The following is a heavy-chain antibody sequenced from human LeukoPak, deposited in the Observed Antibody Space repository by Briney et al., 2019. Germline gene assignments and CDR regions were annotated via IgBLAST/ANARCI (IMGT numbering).Heavy chain of an antibody. V-gene: IGHV4-39*07. J-gene: IGHJ4*02. CDR2: IYYSGST. CDR3: ARDNGHGEVDY. Sequence: PSETLSLTCTVSGGSISSSSYYWGWIRQPPGKGLEWIGSIYYSGSTYYNPSLKSRVTISVDTSKNQFSLKLSSVTAADTAVYYCARDNGHGEVDYWGQGTLVTVSS. CDR1: GGSISSSSYY.